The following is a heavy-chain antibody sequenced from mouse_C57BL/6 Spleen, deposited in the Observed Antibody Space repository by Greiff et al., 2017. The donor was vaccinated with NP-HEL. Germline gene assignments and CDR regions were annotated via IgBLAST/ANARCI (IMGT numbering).Heavy chain of an antibody. CDR2: INPSSGYT. D-gene: IGHD1-1*01. CDR1: GYTFTSYW. CDR3: AREALRGYFDY. V-gene: IGHV1-7*01. Sequence: QVQLKESGAELAKPGASVKLSCKASGYTFTSYWMHWVKQRPGQGLEWIGYINPSSGYTKYNQKFKDKATLTAGKSSSTAYMQLSSLTYEDSAVYYCAREALRGYFDYWGQGTTLTVSS. J-gene: IGHJ2*01.